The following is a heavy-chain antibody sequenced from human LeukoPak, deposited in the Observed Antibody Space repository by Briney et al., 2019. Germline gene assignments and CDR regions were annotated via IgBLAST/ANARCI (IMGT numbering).Heavy chain of an antibody. J-gene: IGHJ6*02. D-gene: IGHD1-14*01. CDR1: GFTFSSYG. Sequence: GGSLRLSCAASGFTFSSYGMHWVRQAPGKGLVWVAVISYDGSNKYYADSVKGRFTISRDNSKNTLYLQMNSLRAEDTAVYYCAKDFLRTYCYYGMDVWGQGTTVTVSS. CDR3: AKDFLRTYCYYGMDV. CDR2: ISYDGSNK. V-gene: IGHV3-30*18.